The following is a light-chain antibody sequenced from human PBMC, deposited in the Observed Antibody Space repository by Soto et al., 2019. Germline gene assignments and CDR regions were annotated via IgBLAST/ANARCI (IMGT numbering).Light chain of an antibody. V-gene: IGLV2-8*01. J-gene: IGLJ1*01. CDR2: EVS. Sequence: QSALTQPPSASGSFGQSVTISCTGTSSDVGGYNYVSWYQQHPGKATKLMIYEVSERPSGVPDRFSGSKSGNTASLTVSGLQADDEADYYCSSYSGTNYHYVFGTGTKVPS. CDR3: SSYSGTNYHYV. CDR1: SSDVGGYNY.